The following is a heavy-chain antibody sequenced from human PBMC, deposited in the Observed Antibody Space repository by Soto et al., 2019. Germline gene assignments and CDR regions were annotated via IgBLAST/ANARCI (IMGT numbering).Heavy chain of an antibody. D-gene: IGHD3-3*02. CDR3: VKDEGIEAMDV. Sequence: PGGSLRLSXVTSGFTFSRNTMNWVRQPPGKGLEWVASITSSGSYVYYADSVKGRFSAPRDNAKNSLSLQMDSLRPDDTAIYFCVKDEGIEAMDVWGQGTTVTVSS. J-gene: IGHJ6*02. CDR2: ITSSGSYV. V-gene: IGHV3-21*01. CDR1: GFTFSRNT.